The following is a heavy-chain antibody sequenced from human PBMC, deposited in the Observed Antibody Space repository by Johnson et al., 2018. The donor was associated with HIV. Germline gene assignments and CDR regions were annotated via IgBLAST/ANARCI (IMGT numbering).Heavy chain of an antibody. Sequence: QVQLVESGGGVVQPGRSQGLSCAASGFTFSDYYMSWIRQAPGKGLEWVSYISSRGSTIYYADSVKGRFTISRDNDKNSLYLQMNSLRAEDTAVYYCARKNGRWLQDGAFDIWGQGTMVTVSS. J-gene: IGHJ3*02. CDR3: ARKNGRWLQDGAFDI. CDR1: GFTFSDYY. CDR2: ISSRGSTI. D-gene: IGHD5-24*01. V-gene: IGHV3-11*01.